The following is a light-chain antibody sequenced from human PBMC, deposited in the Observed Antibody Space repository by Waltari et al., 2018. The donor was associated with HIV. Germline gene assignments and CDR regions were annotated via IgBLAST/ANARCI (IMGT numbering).Light chain of an antibody. V-gene: IGKV3-15*01. J-gene: IGKJ2*01. CDR3: QQYHNWPPYT. CDR2: RAS. Sequence: EIVMSQSPATLSVSAGESVTLSCWPSQSVSINVAWYQQRPGQGPRLLSYRASTRATNVPARFSGGGSGTEFTLSISSLQSEDFAVYYCQQYHNWPPYTFGQGTKLELK. CDR1: QSVSIN.